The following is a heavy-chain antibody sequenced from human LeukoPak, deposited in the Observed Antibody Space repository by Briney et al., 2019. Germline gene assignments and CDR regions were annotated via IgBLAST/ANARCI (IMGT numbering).Heavy chain of an antibody. CDR2: IYHSGST. CDR1: GGSFSGYY. V-gene: IGHV4-34*01. D-gene: IGHD5-18*01. CDR3: AREYGYSYGCRGAFDI. Sequence: PSETLSLTCAVYGGSFSGYYWSWIRQPPGKGLEWIGSIYHSGSTYYNPSLKSRVTISVDTSKNQFSLKLSSVTAADTAVYYCAREYGYSYGCRGAFDIWGQGTMVTVSS. J-gene: IGHJ3*02.